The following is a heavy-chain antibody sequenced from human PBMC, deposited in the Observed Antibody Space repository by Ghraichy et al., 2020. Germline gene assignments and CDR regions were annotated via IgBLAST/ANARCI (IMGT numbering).Heavy chain of an antibody. CDR2: IWYDGSNK. Sequence: GGSLRLSCAASGFTFSSYGMHWVRQAPGKGLEWVAVIWYDGSNKYYADSVKGRFTISRDNSKNTLYLQMNSLRAEDTAVYYCARDRGNVGATDGMDVWGQGTTVNGSS. V-gene: IGHV3-33*01. CDR1: GFTFSSYG. J-gene: IGHJ6*02. CDR3: ARDRGNVGATDGMDV. D-gene: IGHD1-26*01.